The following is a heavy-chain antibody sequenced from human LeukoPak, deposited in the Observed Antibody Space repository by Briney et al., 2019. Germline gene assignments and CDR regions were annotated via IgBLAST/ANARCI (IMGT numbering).Heavy chain of an antibody. Sequence: NKSGPTLVKPTQTLTLTCTFSGFSLTTSGVGVGWIRQPPGKALEWLALIYWDDDKRYSPSLKSRLTITKDTSKNQVVLTMTNMDSVDAATYFCARFKYYFDYWGQGLLVAASS. CDR3: ARFKYYFDY. CDR1: GFSLTTSGVG. CDR2: IYWDDDK. V-gene: IGHV2-5*02. D-gene: IGHD6-6*01. J-gene: IGHJ4*02.